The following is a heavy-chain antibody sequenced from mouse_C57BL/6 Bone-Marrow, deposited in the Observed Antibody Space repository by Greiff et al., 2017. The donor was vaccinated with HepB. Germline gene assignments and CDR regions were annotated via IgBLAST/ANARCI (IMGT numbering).Heavy chain of an antibody. CDR1: GFTFSNYW. Sequence: DVKLVESGGGLVQPGGSMKLSCVASGFTFSNYWMNWVRQSPEKGLEWVAQIRLKSDNYATHYAESVKGRFTISRDDSKSSVYLQMNNLRAEDTGIYYCTGIYYGYDEGLFAYWGQGTLVTVSA. CDR2: IRLKSDNYAT. J-gene: IGHJ3*01. D-gene: IGHD2-2*01. V-gene: IGHV6-3*01. CDR3: TGIYYGYDEGLFAY.